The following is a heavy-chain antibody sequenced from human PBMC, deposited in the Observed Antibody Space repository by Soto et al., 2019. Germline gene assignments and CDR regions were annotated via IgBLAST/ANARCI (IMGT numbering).Heavy chain of an antibody. V-gene: IGHV3-15*01. CDR3: TTDSRGLAAPSFDY. Sequence: EVQLVESGGGLVEPGGSLRLSCAASGFTFTKAGIGWVRQAPGKGLEWVGRIKSKADGETRFYAASVKGSFTVSRDDSKSTLYLQMSSLKTEDTALYYCTTDSRGLAAPSFDYWGQGTLVTVSS. J-gene: IGHJ4*02. D-gene: IGHD6-13*01. CDR2: IKSKADGETR. CDR1: GFTFTKAG.